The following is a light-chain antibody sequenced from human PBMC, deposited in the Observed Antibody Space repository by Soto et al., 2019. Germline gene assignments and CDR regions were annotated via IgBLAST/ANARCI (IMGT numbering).Light chain of an antibody. CDR2: DAS. V-gene: IGKV1-5*01. J-gene: IGKJ1*01. Sequence: DIQMTQSPSTLSASVGDRVTITCRASQSISSWLAWYQQKPGNAPKLLIFDASSLESGVPSRFSGSGSGTEFTLTISSLQPDDSATYYCQQYEPFRTFGQGTKVDIK. CDR1: QSISSW. CDR3: QQYEPFRT.